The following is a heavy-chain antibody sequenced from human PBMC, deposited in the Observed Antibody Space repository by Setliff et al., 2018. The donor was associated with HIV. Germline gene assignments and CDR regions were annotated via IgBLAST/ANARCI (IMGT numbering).Heavy chain of an antibody. CDR3: ARGATGNLEALDI. V-gene: IGHV5-51*01. D-gene: IGHD6-13*01. CDR1: GSSFTSHW. Sequence: GESLKISCKGSGSSFTSHWIGWVRQMPGKGLEWMGVIYLGDSDTRYSPSFQGQVTISADKSISTAYLQWSNLKASDTAMYYCARGATGNLEALDIWGQGTMVTVSS. J-gene: IGHJ3*02. CDR2: IYLGDSDT.